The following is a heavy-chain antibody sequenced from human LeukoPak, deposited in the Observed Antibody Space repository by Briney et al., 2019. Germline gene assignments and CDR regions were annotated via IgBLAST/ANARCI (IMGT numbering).Heavy chain of an antibody. D-gene: IGHD1-26*01. Sequence: PSETLSLTCSAAGGSISSYYWSWIRQPPGKGLEGIGYIYYSGSTNYNPSLKSRVSLSVDRSKNQFSLKLSSVTAADTGVYYCARGQLARGWDPRYGMDVWGQGTTVTVSS. CDR3: ARGQLARGWDPRYGMDV. CDR2: IYYSGST. J-gene: IGHJ6*02. V-gene: IGHV4-59*08. CDR1: GGSISSYY.